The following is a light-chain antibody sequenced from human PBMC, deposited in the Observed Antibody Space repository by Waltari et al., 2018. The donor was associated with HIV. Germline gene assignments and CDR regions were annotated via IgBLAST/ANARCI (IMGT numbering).Light chain of an antibody. Sequence: QSVVTQPPSVSATPGQTVTISCSGSTSTIGLKTVHWYQHLPGTAPKRLIYGNYQRPSGVPDRFSASKSGTSASLAISGLQSEDEADYYCASWDASLNGWVFGGGTKLTVL. J-gene: IGLJ3*02. V-gene: IGLV1-44*01. CDR1: TSTIGLKT. CDR3: ASWDASLNGWV. CDR2: GNY.